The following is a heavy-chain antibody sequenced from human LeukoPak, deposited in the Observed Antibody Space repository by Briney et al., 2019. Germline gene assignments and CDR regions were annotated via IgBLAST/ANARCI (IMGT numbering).Heavy chain of an antibody. J-gene: IGHJ4*02. D-gene: IGHD5-18*01. CDR2: MNPNSGNT. Sequence: ASVKVSCKASGYTFTSYDINWVRQATGQGLEWMGWMNPNSGNTGYAQKFQGRVTMTRNTSISTAYMELSSLRSEDTAVYYCARGGPKRGYSYGYGPTTFDYWGQGTLVTASS. CDR3: ARGGPKRGYSYGYGPTTFDY. V-gene: IGHV1-8*01. CDR1: GYTFTSYD.